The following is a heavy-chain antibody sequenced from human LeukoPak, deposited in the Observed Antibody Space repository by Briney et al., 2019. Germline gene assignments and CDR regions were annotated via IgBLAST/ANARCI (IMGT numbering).Heavy chain of an antibody. V-gene: IGHV3-74*01. CDR1: GFTFSTYW. CDR3: ERERYCTSASCYLDS. Sequence: GGSLRLSCAASGFTFSTYWTHWVRQAPGKGLVWVSRINPDGSSTSYADSVKGRFTISRDNAKNTLYLQMNSLRAEDTGVFYCERERYCTSASCYLDSWGQGTLVTVSS. CDR2: INPDGSST. D-gene: IGHD2-2*01. J-gene: IGHJ4*02.